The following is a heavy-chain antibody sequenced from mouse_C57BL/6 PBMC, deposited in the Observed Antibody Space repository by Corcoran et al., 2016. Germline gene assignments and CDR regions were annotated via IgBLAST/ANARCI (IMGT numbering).Heavy chain of an antibody. Sequence: QIQLQQSGPELVKPGASVKISCKTSGYTFTNYYINWVKQRPGQGLEWLVWIYPRDGSTKYNEKFKGKATLTVDTSSSTAYMELHSLTSEESAVYFCAYSNCAWFAYWGQGTLVTVSA. CDR2: IYPRDGST. J-gene: IGHJ3*01. D-gene: IGHD2-5*01. V-gene: IGHV1-85*01. CDR3: AYSNCAWFAY. CDR1: GYTFTNYY.